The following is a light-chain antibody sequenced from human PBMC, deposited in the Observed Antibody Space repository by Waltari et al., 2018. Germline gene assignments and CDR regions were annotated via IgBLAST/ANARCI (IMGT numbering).Light chain of an antibody. CDR2: DAS. CDR1: QSIRSGY. J-gene: IGKJ3*01. CDR3: QQYDSAPGT. V-gene: IGKV3D-20*01. Sequence: IVLTQSPGTLSLSPGARATLSCGASQSIRSGYLTWYQHKPGLAPRLLIYDASSRATGIPDRFSGSGSGTDFTLTISSLEPEDFAVYYCQQYDSAPGTFGPGTKVDF.